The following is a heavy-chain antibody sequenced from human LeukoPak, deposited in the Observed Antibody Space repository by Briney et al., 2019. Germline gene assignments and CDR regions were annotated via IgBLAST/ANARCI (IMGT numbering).Heavy chain of an antibody. Sequence: PSKTLSLTCTVSGDSITNNNCYWGWVRQPPGKGLEWIASIYYSGSSYYNPSLESRVTMSVDTSKNQFSLKLSSVTAADTAIYYCVRLDYSNFFDYWGQGNLVTVSS. D-gene: IGHD4-11*01. J-gene: IGHJ4*02. CDR2: IYYSGSS. CDR3: VRLDYSNFFDY. V-gene: IGHV4-39*07. CDR1: GDSITNNNCY.